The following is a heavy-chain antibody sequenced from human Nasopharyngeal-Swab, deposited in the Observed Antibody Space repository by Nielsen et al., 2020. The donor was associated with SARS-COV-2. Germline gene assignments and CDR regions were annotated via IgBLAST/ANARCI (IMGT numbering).Heavy chain of an antibody. V-gene: IGHV3-48*02. J-gene: IGHJ4*02. CDR2: ISSSSSTS. Sequence: GESLQISCAASEFTMSRNGMHWVRQAPGKGLEWVAYISSSSSTSYYADSVKGRFTISRDNPKNSLYLQMNSLRDEDTALYYCARDVAIVGATLENWGQGTRVTVSS. CDR3: ARDVAIVGATLEN. D-gene: IGHD1-26*01. CDR1: EFTMSRNG.